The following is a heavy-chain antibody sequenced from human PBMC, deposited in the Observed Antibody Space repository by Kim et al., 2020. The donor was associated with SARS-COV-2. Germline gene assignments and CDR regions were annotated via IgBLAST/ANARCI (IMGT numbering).Heavy chain of an antibody. CDR1: GFTFSSYA. V-gene: IGHV3-23*01. Sequence: GESLRLSCAASGFTFSSYAMSWVRQAPGKGLEWVSGISGSGGSTYYADSVKGRFTISRDNSKNTLYLQMNSLRAEDTAVYYCAKGRETYSSSYNDYWGQGTLVTVSS. CDR3: AKGRETYSSSYNDY. CDR2: ISGSGGST. D-gene: IGHD6-13*01. J-gene: IGHJ4*02.